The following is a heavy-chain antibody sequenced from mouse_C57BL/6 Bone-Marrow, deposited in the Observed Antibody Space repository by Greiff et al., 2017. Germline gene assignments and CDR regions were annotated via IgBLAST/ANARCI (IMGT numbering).Heavy chain of an antibody. D-gene: IGHD2-1*01. Sequence: VQLQQSGAELVKPGASVKISCKASGYAFSSYWMNWVKQRPGKGLEWIGQIYPGDGDTNYNGKFKGKATLTADKSSSTAYMQLSSLTSEDSAVYFCARSGKPGNYSYYFDYWGQGTTLTVSS. CDR1: GYAFSSYW. J-gene: IGHJ2*01. CDR2: IYPGDGDT. V-gene: IGHV1-80*01. CDR3: ARSGKPGNYSYYFDY.